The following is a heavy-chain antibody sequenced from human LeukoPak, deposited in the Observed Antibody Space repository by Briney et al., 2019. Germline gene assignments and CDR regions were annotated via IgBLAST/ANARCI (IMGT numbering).Heavy chain of an antibody. CDR3: ARRSKDWYFDL. Sequence: ASVKVSCKTSGYTFTNYDINWVRQAPGQGLEWMGIINPSDGRTTYAQRFQGRVTMTRDTSTSTVYMELSSLRSEDTAVYYCARRSKDWYFDLWGRGTLVTVSS. CDR1: GYTFTNYD. J-gene: IGHJ2*01. CDR2: INPSDGRT. V-gene: IGHV1-46*01.